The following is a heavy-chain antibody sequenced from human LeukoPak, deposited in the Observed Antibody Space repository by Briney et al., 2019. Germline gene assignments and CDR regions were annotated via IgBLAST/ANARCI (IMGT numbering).Heavy chain of an antibody. J-gene: IGHJ4*02. Sequence: SETLSLTCSVSGGSISSGPYFWRWLPQSPGQGLEWLRYIWPSGSTNYNPSLSGRVAISLDKSRNHFTLMVTAVTAADKAFYYCARKGAEHLPTYFDHWGRGILVTVCS. CDR3: ARKGAEHLPTYFDH. CDR1: GGSISSGPYF. D-gene: IGHD2-21*01. CDR2: IWPSGST. V-gene: IGHV4-30-2*06.